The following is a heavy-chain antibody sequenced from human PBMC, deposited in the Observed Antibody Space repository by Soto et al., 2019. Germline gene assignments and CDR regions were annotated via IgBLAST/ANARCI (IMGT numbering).Heavy chain of an antibody. CDR2: ISYDGSNK. V-gene: IGHV3-30-3*01. Sequence: GGSLRLSCAASGFTFSSYAMHWVRQAPGKGLEWVAVISYDGSNKYYADSVKGRFTISRDNSKNTLYLQMNSLRAEDTAVYYCARDSGYDGFLVYWGQGTLVTVSS. CDR3: ARDSGYDGFLVY. D-gene: IGHD5-12*01. J-gene: IGHJ4*02. CDR1: GFTFSSYA.